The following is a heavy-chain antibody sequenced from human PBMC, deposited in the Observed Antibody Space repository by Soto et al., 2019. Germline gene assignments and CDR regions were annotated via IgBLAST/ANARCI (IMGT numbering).Heavy chain of an antibody. J-gene: IGHJ4*02. V-gene: IGHV3-48*01. D-gene: IGHD4-17*01. Sequence: GGSLRLSCAASGFSFSRYSMNWVRQAPGKGLEWVSYISRSSSTIYYGDSVKGRFTMSRDNAKNSLYLQMNSLRAEDTAVYFCATVKDYGDYSFDYWGQGTLVTVSS. CDR3: ATVKDYGDYSFDY. CDR1: GFSFSRYS. CDR2: ISRSSSTI.